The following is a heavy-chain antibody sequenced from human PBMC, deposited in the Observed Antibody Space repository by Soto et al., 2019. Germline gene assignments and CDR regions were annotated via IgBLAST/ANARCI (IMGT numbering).Heavy chain of an antibody. Sequence: EVQLVESGGGLVQPGGSLKLSCAASGFTFSGSAMHWVRQASGKGLEWVGRIRSKANSYATAYAASVKGRFTISRDDSKNTAYLQMNSLKTEDTAVDYCTRYSGYDGYYYYYMDVWGKGTTVTVSS. CDR3: TRYSGYDGYYYYYMDV. V-gene: IGHV3-73*01. CDR2: IRSKANSYAT. CDR1: GFTFSGSA. J-gene: IGHJ6*03. D-gene: IGHD5-12*01.